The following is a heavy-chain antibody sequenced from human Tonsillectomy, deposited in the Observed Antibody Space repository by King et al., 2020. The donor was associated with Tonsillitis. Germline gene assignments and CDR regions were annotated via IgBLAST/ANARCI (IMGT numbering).Heavy chain of an antibody. Sequence: VQLVESGGGVVQPGRSLRLSCAASGFIFSGYVMHWVRQAPGKGLEWVAAISYDGNNKYYGDSVKGRFTISRDNSKNTLDLQMNSLRAEETAVYYCATAVDVSSSFDYYYGLDVWGQGTTVTVSS. CDR3: ATAVDVSSSFDYYYGLDV. D-gene: IGHD3-16*02. J-gene: IGHJ6*02. V-gene: IGHV3-30-3*01. CDR2: ISYDGNNK. CDR1: GFIFSGYV.